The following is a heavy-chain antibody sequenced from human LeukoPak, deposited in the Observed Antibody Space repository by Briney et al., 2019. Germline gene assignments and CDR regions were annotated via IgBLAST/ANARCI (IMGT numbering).Heavy chain of an antibody. CDR1: GYTFTSYG. V-gene: IGHV1-18*01. Sequence: ASVKVSCKASGYTFTSYGINWVRQAPGQGLEWMGWISAYKGNTNYAQKFQGRVTMTTDTSTSTAYMELRSLRSDDTAVYYCARDKQLDWAHYYYYYMDVWGKGTTVTVSS. CDR2: ISAYKGNT. D-gene: IGHD1-1*01. J-gene: IGHJ6*03. CDR3: ARDKQLDWAHYYYYYMDV.